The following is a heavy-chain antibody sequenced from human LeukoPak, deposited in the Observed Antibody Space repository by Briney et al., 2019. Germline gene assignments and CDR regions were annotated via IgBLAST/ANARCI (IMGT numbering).Heavy chain of an antibody. CDR3: GRDENCSGGSCYSYGMDV. CDR1: GDSISSGDYY. Sequence: SETLSLTCTVSGDSISSGDYYWSWIRQPPGKGLEWIGYIYYSGSTYYNPSLKSRVTISVDTSKNQFSLKLSSVTAADTAVYYCGRDENCSGGSCYSYGMDVWGQGTTVTVSS. V-gene: IGHV4-30-4*01. D-gene: IGHD2-15*01. J-gene: IGHJ6*02. CDR2: IYYSGST.